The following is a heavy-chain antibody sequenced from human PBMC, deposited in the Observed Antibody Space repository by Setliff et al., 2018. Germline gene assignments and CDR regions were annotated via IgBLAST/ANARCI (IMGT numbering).Heavy chain of an antibody. J-gene: IGHJ5*02. CDR3: ARAHTWSLPNDNSGYPGWFDP. Sequence: SETLSLTCAASGGTFTYYYWTWIRQSPAKGLEWIGEITHTGTTGSTKYNPSLKSRVTISIDKSKNQFSLKLSSVTAADTAVYYCARAHTWSLPNDNSGYPGWFDPWGQGTLVTVSS. CDR1: GGTFTYYY. CDR2: ITHTGTTGST. V-gene: IGHV4-34*01. D-gene: IGHD3-22*01.